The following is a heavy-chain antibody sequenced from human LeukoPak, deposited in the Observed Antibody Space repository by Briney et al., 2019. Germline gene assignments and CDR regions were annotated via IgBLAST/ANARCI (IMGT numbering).Heavy chain of an antibody. CDR1: GFTFSSYE. CDR2: ISSSGSTI. CDR3: ARSVGGYYDSSGYPDY. Sequence: GGSLRLSCAASGFTFSSYEMSWVRQAPGKGLEWVSYISSSGSTIYYADSVKGRFTISRDNSKNTLYLQMNSLRAEDTAVYYCARSVGGYYDSSGYPDYWGQGTLVTVSS. V-gene: IGHV3-48*03. J-gene: IGHJ4*02. D-gene: IGHD3-22*01.